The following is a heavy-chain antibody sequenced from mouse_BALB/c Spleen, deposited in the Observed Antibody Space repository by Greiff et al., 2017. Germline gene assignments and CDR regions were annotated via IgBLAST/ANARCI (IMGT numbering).Heavy chain of an antibody. CDR3: ARDVFYYGSSHWYFDV. V-gene: IGHV7-3*02. J-gene: IGHJ1*01. CDR1: GFTFPDYY. Sequence: EVKLVESGGGLVQPGGSLRLSCATSGFTFPDYYMSWVRQPPGKALEWLGFIRNKANGYTTEYSASVKGRFTISRDNSQSILYLQMNTLRAEDSATYYCARDVFYYGSSHWYFDVWGAGTTVTVSS. D-gene: IGHD1-1*01. CDR2: IRNKANGYTT.